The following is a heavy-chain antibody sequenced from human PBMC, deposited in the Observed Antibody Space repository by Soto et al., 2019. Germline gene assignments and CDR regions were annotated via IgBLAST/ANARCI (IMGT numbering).Heavy chain of an antibody. Sequence: PGGSMRLSGAASGFTFRSYWMSWACQPPGKGMEWLAPIKMDASEKKDGDSLKGRLSIASAKAKNPRNRQMDSRRAKATPVHYLARDSGYGSGVSVNHYLDYWGHGTLVTVSS. CDR3: ARDSGYGSGVSVNHYLDY. J-gene: IGHJ4*01. V-gene: IGHV3-7*01. CDR1: GFTFRSYW. CDR2: IKMDASEK. D-gene: IGHD3-10*01.